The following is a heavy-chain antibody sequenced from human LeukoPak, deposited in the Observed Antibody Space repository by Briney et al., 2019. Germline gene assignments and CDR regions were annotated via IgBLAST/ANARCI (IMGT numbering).Heavy chain of an antibody. CDR1: GFTVSSNE. V-gene: IGHV3-38-3*01. Sequence: GVSLRLSCAASGFTVSSNEMSGVRHAPGKGLEWGSSISGGSTYYADSRKGRFTISRDNSQNTLHLQMHSLRAEDTAVYYCKKDVGWISYWQYYYGSGSPPSSIYYYYYYMDVWGKGTTVTVSS. J-gene: IGHJ6*03. D-gene: IGHD3-10*01. CDR3: KKDVGWISYWQYYYGSGSPPSSIYYYYYYMDV. CDR2: ISGGST.